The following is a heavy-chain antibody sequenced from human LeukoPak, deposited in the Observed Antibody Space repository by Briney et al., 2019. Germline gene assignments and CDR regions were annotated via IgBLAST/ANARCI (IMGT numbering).Heavy chain of an antibody. CDR1: GFTFSSYA. CDR2: ISGSGGST. CDR3: AKIPSSYYYDSSGYYTY. J-gene: IGHJ4*02. D-gene: IGHD3-22*01. Sequence: GGSPRLSCAASGFTFSSYAMSWVRQAPGKGLEWVSAISGSGGSTYYADSVKGRFTISRDNSKNTLYLQMNSLRAEDTAVYYCAKIPSSYYYDSSGYYTYWGQGTLVTVSS. V-gene: IGHV3-23*01.